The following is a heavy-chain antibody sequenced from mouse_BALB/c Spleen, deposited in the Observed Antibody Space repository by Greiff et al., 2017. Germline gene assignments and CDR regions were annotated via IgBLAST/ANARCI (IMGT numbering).Heavy chain of an antibody. D-gene: IGHD1-1*01. CDR1: GFNFKDTY. V-gene: IGHV14-3*02. CDR3: AYYYVSSYYCAMDY. J-gene: IGHJ4*01. Sequence: EVMLVESGAELVKPGASVKLSCTASGFNFKDTYMHWVKQRPEQGLEWIGRIDPANGNTKYDPKFQGKATITADTSSNTAYLQLSSLTSEDTAVFYGAYYYVSSYYCAMDYWGQGTSVTVSS. CDR2: IDPANGNT.